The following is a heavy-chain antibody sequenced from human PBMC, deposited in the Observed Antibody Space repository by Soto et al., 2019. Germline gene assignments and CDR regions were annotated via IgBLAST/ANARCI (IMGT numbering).Heavy chain of an antibody. D-gene: IGHD6-13*01. J-gene: IGHJ6*02. Sequence: GGSLRLSCAASGFTFSSYAMHWVRQAPGKGLEWVAVISYDGSNKYYADAVKGRFTISRDNSKNTLYLQMNSLRAEDTAVYYCARGSSWYTPGYYYYGMDVWGQGTTVTVSS. V-gene: IGHV3-30-3*01. CDR1: GFTFSSYA. CDR2: ISYDGSNK. CDR3: ARGSSWYTPGYYYYGMDV.